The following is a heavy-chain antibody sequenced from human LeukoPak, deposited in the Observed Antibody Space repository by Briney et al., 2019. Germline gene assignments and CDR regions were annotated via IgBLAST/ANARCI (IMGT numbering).Heavy chain of an antibody. J-gene: IGHJ4*02. CDR3: ARSGTAMVTVDY. V-gene: IGHV4-34*01. Sequence: SETLSLTCAVYGGSFSGYYWSWIRQPPGKGLEWIGEINHSGSTNYNPSLKSRVTISVDTSKNQFSLKVSSVTAADTAVYYCARSGTAMVTVDYWGQGTLVTVSS. D-gene: IGHD5-18*01. CDR2: INHSGST. CDR1: GGSFSGYY.